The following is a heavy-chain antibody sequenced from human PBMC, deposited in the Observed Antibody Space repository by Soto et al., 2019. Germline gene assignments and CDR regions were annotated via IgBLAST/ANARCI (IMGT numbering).Heavy chain of an antibody. CDR1: GFTFSNYW. J-gene: IGHJ4*02. V-gene: IGHV3-7*01. CDR2: IKQDGTEK. D-gene: IGHD1-7*01. Sequence: EVQLVESGGGLVQSGGSLRLSCAASGFTFSNYWMSWVRQTPGKGLEWVANIKQDGTEKYYEDSVKGRFTISRDNTKNSMYLQMNSLRAEDTGIYYCARGIISGTTFYWGQGTPVTVSS. CDR3: ARGIISGTTFY.